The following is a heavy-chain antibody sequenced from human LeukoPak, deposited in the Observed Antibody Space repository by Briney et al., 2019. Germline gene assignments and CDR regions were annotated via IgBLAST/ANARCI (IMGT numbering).Heavy chain of an antibody. CDR3: ARAVAARGPYYFDY. V-gene: IGHV1-3*01. CDR1: GYTFTSYA. J-gene: IGHJ4*02. Sequence: ASVKVSCKASGYTFTSYAMHWVRQAPGQRLEWMGWINAGNGNTKYSQKFQGRVTITRDTSASTVYMELSSLRSEDTAVYYCARAVAARGPYYFDYWGQGTLVTVSS. D-gene: IGHD6-6*01. CDR2: INAGNGNT.